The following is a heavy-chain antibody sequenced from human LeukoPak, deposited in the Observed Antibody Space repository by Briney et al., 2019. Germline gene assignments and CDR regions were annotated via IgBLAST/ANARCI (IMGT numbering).Heavy chain of an antibody. V-gene: IGHV4-30-4*08. D-gene: IGHD3-10*01. Sequence: SETLSLTCTVSAGSISSGDYYWCWIRQPPGKGLGWIGYIYYSGSTYYNPSLKSRVTISVDTCKHRFSLKLSSVTAADTAVYYCARDSSDMVRGVINYYYYYMDVWGKGTTVTVSS. J-gene: IGHJ6*03. CDR2: IYYSGST. CDR3: ARDSSDMVRGVINYYYYYMDV. CDR1: AGSISSGDYY.